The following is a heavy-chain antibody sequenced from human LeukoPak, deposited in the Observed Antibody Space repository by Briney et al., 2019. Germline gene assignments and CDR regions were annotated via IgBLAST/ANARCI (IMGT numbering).Heavy chain of an antibody. CDR3: ARDRRRDGYNFDY. J-gene: IGHJ4*02. CDR1: SGSISTSNYF. CDR2: IYYSGST. Sequence: PSETLSLTCTVSSGSISTSNYFWGGIRQPPGKGLEWIGSIYYSGSTSYSPSLKSRVTISIDTSKNQFSLKLISVTAADTAVYYCARDRRRDGYNFDYWGQGTLVTVSS. D-gene: IGHD5-24*01. V-gene: IGHV4-39*07.